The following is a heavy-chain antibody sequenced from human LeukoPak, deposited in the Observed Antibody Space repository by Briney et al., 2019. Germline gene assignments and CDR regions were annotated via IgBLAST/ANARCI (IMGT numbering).Heavy chain of an antibody. CDR3: ARVRPRSIAVAARNAFDI. J-gene: IGHJ3*02. CDR1: GFTFSSYA. Sequence: GGSLRLSCAASGFTFSSYAMSWVRQAPGKGLEWVSAISGSGGSTYYADSVKGRFTISRDNSKNTLYLQMNSLRAEDTAVYYCARVRPRSIAVAARNAFDIWGQGTMVTVSS. CDR2: ISGSGGST. D-gene: IGHD6-19*01. V-gene: IGHV3-23*01.